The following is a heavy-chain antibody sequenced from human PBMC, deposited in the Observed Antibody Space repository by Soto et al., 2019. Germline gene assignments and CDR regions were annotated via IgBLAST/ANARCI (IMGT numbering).Heavy chain of an antibody. V-gene: IGHV1-69*13. J-gene: IGHJ6*02. D-gene: IGHD2-15*01. Sequence: AASVKVSCKASGGTFSSYAISWVRQAPGQGLEWMGGIIPIFGTANYAQKFQGRVTITADESTSTAYMELSSLRSEDTAVYYCARDRTAYVVVVAATWGGYYYYGMDVWGQGTTVTVSS. CDR1: GGTFSSYA. CDR2: IIPIFGTA. CDR3: ARDRTAYVVVVAATWGGYYYYGMDV.